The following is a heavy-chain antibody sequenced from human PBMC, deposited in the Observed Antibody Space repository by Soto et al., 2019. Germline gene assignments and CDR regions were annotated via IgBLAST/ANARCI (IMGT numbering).Heavy chain of an antibody. Sequence: SETLSLTCTVSGGSISSYYWSWIRQPPGKGLEWIGYIYYSGSTNYNPSLKSRVTISVDTSKNQFSLKLSSVTAADTAVYYCARNYCSGGSCYPDDAFDIWGQGTMVTVSS. CDR3: ARNYCSGGSCYPDDAFDI. D-gene: IGHD2-15*01. V-gene: IGHV4-59*08. CDR2: IYYSGST. J-gene: IGHJ3*02. CDR1: GGSISSYY.